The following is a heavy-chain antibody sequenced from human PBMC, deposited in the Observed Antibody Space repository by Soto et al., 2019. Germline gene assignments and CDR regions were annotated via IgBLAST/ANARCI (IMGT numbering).Heavy chain of an antibody. D-gene: IGHD1-1*01. J-gene: IGHJ4*02. CDR3: ARSGDNYNLLDY. Sequence: QVQLVESGGGLVKPGGSLRLSCTASGFTFSDYYMSWIRQAPGKGLEWVSYSSNSGTYTKYAASVKGRFSISRDNAKNSLYLQINSLRGDGTATYYCARSGDNYNLLDYWGQGTPVTVSS. CDR2: SSNSGTYT. V-gene: IGHV3-11*06. CDR1: GFTFSDYY.